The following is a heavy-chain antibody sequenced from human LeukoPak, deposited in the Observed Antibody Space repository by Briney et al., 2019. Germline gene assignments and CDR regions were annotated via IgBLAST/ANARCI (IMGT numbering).Heavy chain of an antibody. Sequence: PGRSLRLSCAASGFTFSSYAMHWVRQAPGKGLEWVAVISYDGSNKYYADSVKGRFTISRDNSKNTLYLQMNSLRAEDTAVYYCSVVPAAEIDYWGQGTLVTVSS. D-gene: IGHD2-2*01. CDR2: ISYDGSNK. CDR3: SVVPAAEIDY. V-gene: IGHV3-30-3*01. CDR1: GFTFSSYA. J-gene: IGHJ4*02.